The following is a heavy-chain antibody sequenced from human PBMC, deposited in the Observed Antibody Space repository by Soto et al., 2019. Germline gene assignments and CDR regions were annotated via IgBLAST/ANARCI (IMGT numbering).Heavy chain of an antibody. V-gene: IGHV4-31*03. CDR1: GVSISSGGYY. CDR3: ARGRRVRGRDYYYMDV. J-gene: IGHJ6*03. CDR2: IYYSGST. Sequence: SETLSLTCTVSGVSISSGGYYWSWIRQHPGKGLEWIGYIYYSGSTYYNPSLKSRVTISVDTSKNQFSLKLSSVTAADTAVYYCARGRRVRGRDYYYMDVWGKGTTVTVSS. D-gene: IGHD3-10*01.